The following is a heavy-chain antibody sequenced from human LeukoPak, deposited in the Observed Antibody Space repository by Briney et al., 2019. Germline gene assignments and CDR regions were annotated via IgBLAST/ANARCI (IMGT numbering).Heavy chain of an antibody. V-gene: IGHV3-53*01. J-gene: IGHJ4*02. D-gene: IGHD3-22*01. Sequence: GGSLRLSCAASGITFSSYAMTWVRQAPGKGLEWVSLIYSGGNTYYADSVKGRFTISRDNSKNTLYLQMTSLRAEDTAVYYCARADYYDSSGYNDYWGQGTLVTVSS. CDR2: IYSGGNT. CDR1: GITFSSYA. CDR3: ARADYYDSSGYNDY.